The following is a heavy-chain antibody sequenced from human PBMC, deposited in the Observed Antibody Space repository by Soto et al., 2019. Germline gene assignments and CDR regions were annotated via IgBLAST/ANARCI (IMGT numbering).Heavy chain of an antibody. D-gene: IGHD3-3*01. V-gene: IGHV1-69*13. Sequence: SVKVSCKASGVTLSSFAISWVRQAPGQGLEWMGGIIPIYDATNYAQTFQGRVTITADESTNTAFVELSSLRSVDTAVYYCARARAERERSYDFWSGSFDYWGQGSLVTVSS. CDR2: IIPIYDAT. CDR3: ARARAERERSYDFWSGSFDY. CDR1: GVTLSSFA. J-gene: IGHJ4*02.